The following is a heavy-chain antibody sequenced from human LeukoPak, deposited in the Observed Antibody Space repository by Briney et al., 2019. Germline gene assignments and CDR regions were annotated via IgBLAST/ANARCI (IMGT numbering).Heavy chain of an antibody. CDR1: GGTFSSYI. V-gene: IGHV1-69*02. Sequence: SSVKVSCKASGGTFSSYIISWVRQAPGQGLEWMGRIIPILGIANYAQKFQGRVTITADKSTSTAYMELSSLRSEDTAVYYCARGDDFWSGYYIGYYYYYMDVWGKGTTVTVSS. J-gene: IGHJ6*03. D-gene: IGHD3-3*01. CDR3: ARGDDFWSGYYIGYYYYYMDV. CDR2: IIPILGIA.